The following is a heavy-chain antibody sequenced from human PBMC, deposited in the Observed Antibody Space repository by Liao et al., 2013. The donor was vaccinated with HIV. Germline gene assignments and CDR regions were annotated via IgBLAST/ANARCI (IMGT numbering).Heavy chain of an antibody. CDR1: GGSISSGSLF. V-gene: IGHV4-61*02. CDR3: SESSRCTWWYACLNSEPT. Sequence: QVQLLESGPGLVKPSQTLSLTCTVSGGSISSGSLFWSWIRQRAGKGLEWIGRIYISGSTNYNPSLKSRVTFVSRHVQEPVPPELSSVDRRGHGPCNFCSESSRCTWWYACLNSEPTWGR. J-gene: IGHJ2*01. D-gene: IGHD2-15*01. CDR2: IYISGST.